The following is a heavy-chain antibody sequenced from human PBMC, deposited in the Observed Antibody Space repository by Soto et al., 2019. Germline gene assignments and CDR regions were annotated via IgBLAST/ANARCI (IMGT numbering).Heavy chain of an antibody. Sequence: EVQLLESGGDWVQPGGSLRLSFADSGFSVISHGMNWVRQAPGRGLECVSSVGASANTYYADSVKVRFNISRDYSKNKLYLHMNSLRAEDSAINYCAKDSSGDYRPTEFDIWGQGPLVTVSS. D-gene: IGHD1-26*01. CDR2: VGASANT. CDR1: GFSVISHG. J-gene: IGHJ4*02. V-gene: IGHV3-23*01. CDR3: AKDSSGDYRPTEFDI.